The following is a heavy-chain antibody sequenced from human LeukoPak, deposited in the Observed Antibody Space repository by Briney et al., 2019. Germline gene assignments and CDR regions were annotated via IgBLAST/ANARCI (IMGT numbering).Heavy chain of an antibody. CDR3: ARGLSIAAGAN. CDR1: GGPISSTNHY. J-gene: IGHJ4*02. CDR2: MSDSGST. V-gene: IGHV4-39*07. Sequence: KASETLSLTCTVSGGPISSTNHYCGWIRQPPGKGLEWVGSMSDSGSTYYNPSLKSRVTISKDTSKNQFSLKVSSVTAADTAVYYCARGLSIAAGANWGQGILVTVSS. D-gene: IGHD6-13*01.